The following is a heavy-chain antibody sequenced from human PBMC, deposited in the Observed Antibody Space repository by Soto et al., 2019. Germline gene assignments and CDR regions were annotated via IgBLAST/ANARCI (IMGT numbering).Heavy chain of an antibody. Sequence: QVQLVESGGGVVQPGRSVRLSCAASGFTFSSYGMHWVRQAPGKGLEWMALIWYDGSKKYHADSVKGRFTISRDNSKNTLYLQMNSLRAEDTAVYYCARDRSDSSVYYYVDNWGQGALVTVSS. CDR1: GFTFSSYG. CDR2: IWYDGSKK. D-gene: IGHD3-22*01. CDR3: ARDRSDSSVYYYVDN. V-gene: IGHV3-33*01. J-gene: IGHJ4*02.